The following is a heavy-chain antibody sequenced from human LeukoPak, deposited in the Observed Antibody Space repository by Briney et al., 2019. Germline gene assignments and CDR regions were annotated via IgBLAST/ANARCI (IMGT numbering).Heavy chain of an antibody. V-gene: IGHV3-30-3*01. J-gene: IGHJ4*02. CDR1: GFTFSSYA. CDR2: ISYDGSNK. D-gene: IGHD2-2*03. Sequence: GGSLRLSCAASGFTFSSYAMPWVRQAPGKGLEWVAVISYDGSNKYYADSVKGRFTISRDNSKNTVYLQMNSLRAEDTAVYYCAKGPGNWIANFDYWGQGTLVTVSP. CDR3: AKGPGNWIANFDY.